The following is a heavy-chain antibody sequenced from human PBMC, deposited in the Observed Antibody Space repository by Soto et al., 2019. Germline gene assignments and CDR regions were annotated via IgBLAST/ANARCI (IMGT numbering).Heavy chain of an antibody. CDR2: ISSSSSVI. Sequence: GGSLRLSCATSGFILSDCAMNWVRQAPGKGLEWVSYISSSSSVIDYADSVKGRFTVSRDNAKNSLYMQMNSLRAEDTAVYYCARVERKVVRGVSLWRDNYYYYMDVWGKGTTVTVSS. CDR3: ARVERKVVRGVSLWRDNYYYYMDV. J-gene: IGHJ6*03. V-gene: IGHV3-48*04. D-gene: IGHD3-10*01. CDR1: GFILSDCA.